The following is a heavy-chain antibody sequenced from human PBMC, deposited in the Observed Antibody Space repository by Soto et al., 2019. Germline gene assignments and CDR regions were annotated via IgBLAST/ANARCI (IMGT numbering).Heavy chain of an antibody. V-gene: IGHV4-59*01. Sequence: SETLSLTCTVSGASIRSTYWSWIRQSPGKGLEWIGYIYYSGTTNYNPSLKNRVTISVDTSKNQLSLNLTSVTAADTAVYYCASTPFSLTLATVLHYFDSWRQGTLVTSPQ. D-gene: IGHD3-9*01. CDR2: IYYSGTT. CDR1: GASIRSTY. J-gene: IGHJ4*02. CDR3: ASTPFSLTLATVLHYFDS.